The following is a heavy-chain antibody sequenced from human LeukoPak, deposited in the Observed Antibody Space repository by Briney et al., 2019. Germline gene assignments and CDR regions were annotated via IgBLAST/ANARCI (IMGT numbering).Heavy chain of an antibody. J-gene: IGHJ4*02. CDR2: IYYTGGT. V-gene: IGHV4-59*01. CDR3: LRHSSSWRFAFDS. D-gene: IGHD6-13*01. CDR1: GGSITGYY. Sequence: SETLSLTCTVSGGSITGYYWSWIRQPPGKGLEWIGQIYYTGGTSYNPSLKSRVTISVDTSKNQFSLKLSSVTAADTAMYYCLRHSSSWRFAFDSWGPGTLVNVSS.